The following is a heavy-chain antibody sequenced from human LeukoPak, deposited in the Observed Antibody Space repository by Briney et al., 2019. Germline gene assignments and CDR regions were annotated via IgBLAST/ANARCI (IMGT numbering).Heavy chain of an antibody. CDR2: ISWNSGSI. J-gene: IGHJ5*02. CDR3: AKDIVSTSSNWFDP. V-gene: IGHV3-9*01. D-gene: IGHD2-2*01. CDR1: GFTFYDYA. Sequence: GGSLRLSCAASGFTFYDYAMHWVPQAPGKGLEWVSGISWNSGSIGYADSVKGRFTISRDNAKNSLYLQMNSLRAEDTALYYCAKDIVSTSSNWFDPWGQGTLVTVSS.